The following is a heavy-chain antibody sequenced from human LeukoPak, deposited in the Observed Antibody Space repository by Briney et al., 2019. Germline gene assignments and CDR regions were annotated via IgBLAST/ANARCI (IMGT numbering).Heavy chain of an antibody. CDR3: AKDQDYDILTGYYS. V-gene: IGHV3-23*01. CDR1: GFTFSSYA. J-gene: IGHJ4*02. CDR2: ISGSGGST. D-gene: IGHD3-9*01. Sequence: GGSLRLSCAASGFTFSSYAMSWVRQAPGKGLEWVSAISGSGGSTYYADSVKGRFTISRDNSKNTLYLQMNSLRAEDTAVYYCAKDQDYDILTGYYSWGQGILVTVSS.